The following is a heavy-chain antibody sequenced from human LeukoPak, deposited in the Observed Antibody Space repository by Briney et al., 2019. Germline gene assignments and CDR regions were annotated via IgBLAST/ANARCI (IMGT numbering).Heavy chain of an antibody. Sequence: PGGSLRLSCAASGFTFSSYEMSWVRQAPGKGLEWVSYISSSGSIIDNADSVKGRFTISRDNAKNSLYLQMNSLRAEDTAVYYCARLYSYDSLDYWGQGTLVTVSS. CDR3: ARLYSYDSLDY. V-gene: IGHV3-48*03. J-gene: IGHJ4*02. D-gene: IGHD3-16*02. CDR2: ISSSGSII. CDR1: GFTFSSYE.